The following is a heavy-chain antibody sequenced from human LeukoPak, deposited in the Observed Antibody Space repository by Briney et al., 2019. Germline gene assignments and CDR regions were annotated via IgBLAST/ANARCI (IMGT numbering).Heavy chain of an antibody. V-gene: IGHV1-18*01. CDR1: GYTFTSYG. CDR3: ARLAPERDSSGWYRDYYYYMDV. CDR2: ISAYNGNT. D-gene: IGHD6-19*01. J-gene: IGHJ6*03. Sequence: GASVKVSCKASGYTFTSYGISWVRQAPGQGLEWMGWISAYNGNTNYAQKLQGRVTMTTDTSTSTAYMELRSLRSDDTAVYYCARLAPERDSSGWYRDYYYYMDVWGKGTAVTISS.